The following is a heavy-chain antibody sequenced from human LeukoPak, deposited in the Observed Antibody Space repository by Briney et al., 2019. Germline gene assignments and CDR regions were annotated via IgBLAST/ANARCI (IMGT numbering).Heavy chain of an antibody. V-gene: IGHV1-8*01. CDR1: GYTFTNYD. J-gene: IGHJ4*02. Sequence: GASVKVSCKASGYTFTNYDINWVRQATGQGLEWMGYKNPNSGNSVYAQKFQGRVTITTDASITTAYMELSGLRSEDTALYYCAREGLDYWGQGTLVTVSS. CDR2: KNPNSGNS. CDR3: AREGLDY.